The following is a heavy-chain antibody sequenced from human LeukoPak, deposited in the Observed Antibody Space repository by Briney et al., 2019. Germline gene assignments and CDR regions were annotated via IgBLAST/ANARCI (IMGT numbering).Heavy chain of an antibody. V-gene: IGHV3-30-3*02. D-gene: IGHD3-16*02. CDR2: ISYDGSNK. J-gene: IGHJ4*02. CDR1: GFTFSSYA. CDR3: AKQGDYDYVWGSYRPHHFDY. Sequence: GGSLRLSCAASGFTFSSYAMHWVRQAPGKGLEWVAVISYDGSNKYYADSVKGRFTISKDNSKNTLYLQMNSLRAEDTAVYYCAKQGDYDYVWGSYRPHHFDYWGQGTLVTVSS.